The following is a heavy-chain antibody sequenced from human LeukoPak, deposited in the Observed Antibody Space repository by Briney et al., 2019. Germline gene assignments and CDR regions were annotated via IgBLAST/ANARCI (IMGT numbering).Heavy chain of an antibody. Sequence: SETLSLTCAVSGYSISSGYYWGWIRQPPGKGLEWIRSIYHSGSTYYNPSLKSRVTISVDTSKNQFSLKLSSVTAADTAVYYCARHYYDSSGPAFDIWGQGTMVTVSS. J-gene: IGHJ3*02. V-gene: IGHV4-38-2*01. CDR2: IYHSGST. D-gene: IGHD3-22*01. CDR3: ARHYYDSSGPAFDI. CDR1: GYSISSGYY.